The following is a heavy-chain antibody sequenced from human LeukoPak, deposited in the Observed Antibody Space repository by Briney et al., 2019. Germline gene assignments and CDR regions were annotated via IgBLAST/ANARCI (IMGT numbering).Heavy chain of an antibody. CDR2: ISGSGGST. CDR3: AKVRWDNSGWYYLDS. D-gene: IGHD6-19*01. V-gene: IGHV3-23*01. J-gene: IGHJ4*02. Sequence: GGSLRLSCAASGFTFSSYAMSWVRQAPGKGLEWVSAISGSGGSTYYADSVKGRFTISRDNSKSTLLLQMNSLRAEDTAVYYCAKVRWDNSGWYYLDSWGQGTLVTVSS. CDR1: GFTFSSYA.